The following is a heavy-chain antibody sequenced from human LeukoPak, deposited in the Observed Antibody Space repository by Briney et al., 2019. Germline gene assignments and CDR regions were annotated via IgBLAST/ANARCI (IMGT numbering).Heavy chain of an antibody. Sequence: SETLSLTCVVSGGSLSTHHWSWIRQSPGRGLEWIGYISDSGSTNYNPSLKSRVTISVDTSKNQFSLKLNSVTAADTAFYYCARRGSGYPYYFDYWGQGTLVTVSS. J-gene: IGHJ4*02. CDR2: ISDSGST. CDR3: ARRGSGYPYYFDY. D-gene: IGHD3-3*01. CDR1: GGSLSTHH. V-gene: IGHV4-59*11.